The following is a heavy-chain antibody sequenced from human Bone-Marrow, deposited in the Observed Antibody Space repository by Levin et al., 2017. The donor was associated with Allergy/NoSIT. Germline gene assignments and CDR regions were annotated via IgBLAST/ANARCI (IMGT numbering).Heavy chain of an antibody. J-gene: IGHJ4*02. CDR1: GGSITSHS. D-gene: IGHD3-10*01. Sequence: SETLSLTCTVSGGSITSHSWSWIRQPPGKGLESIGHTSFSGITNYNPSLESRVTITIDTSKTHFSLQLRSVTAADTAMYFCARIYPPYYFDQWGQGTLVTVSS. V-gene: IGHV4-59*11. CDR2: TSFSGIT. CDR3: ARIYPPYYFDQ.